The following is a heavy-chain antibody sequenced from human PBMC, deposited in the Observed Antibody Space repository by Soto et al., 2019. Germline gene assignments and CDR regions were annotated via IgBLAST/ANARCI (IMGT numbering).Heavy chain of an antibody. Sequence: QVQLVQSGAEVKKPGASVKLSCKASGYTFINYYIHWVRQAPGQGLEWMGIFNPTSGSTNYAQKFQGRVTLTMDTSTRTVYLELSSLRFDDTAVYYCARDLAAGDYWGQGTLVTVSS. CDR2: FNPTSGST. J-gene: IGHJ4*02. D-gene: IGHD6-13*01. CDR3: ARDLAAGDY. CDR1: GYTFINYY. V-gene: IGHV1-46*01.